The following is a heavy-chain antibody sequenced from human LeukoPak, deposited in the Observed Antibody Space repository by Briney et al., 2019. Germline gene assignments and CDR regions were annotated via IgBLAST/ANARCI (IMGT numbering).Heavy chain of an antibody. CDR1: GFTVSGTH. D-gene: IGHD2-21*02. CDR2: MYTGGTT. J-gene: IGHJ4*02. CDR3: AKDEVTSGGWLVS. V-gene: IGHV3-53*01. Sequence: GGSLRLSCAAPGFTVSGTHMSWVRQAPGKGLEWVSAMYTGGTTYYADSVKGRFTISRDNSKNTLYLHMNSLRAEDTAVYYCAKDEVTSGGWLVSWGQGTLVTVSS.